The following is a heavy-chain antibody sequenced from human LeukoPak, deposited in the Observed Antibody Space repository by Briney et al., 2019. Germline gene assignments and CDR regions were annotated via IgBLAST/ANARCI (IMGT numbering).Heavy chain of an antibody. CDR2: ISAYNGNT. D-gene: IGHD6-13*01. CDR3: AREGGIAAAGTWWLNYYYYYYTDV. V-gene: IGHV1-18*01. CDR1: GYTFTSYG. Sequence: ASVKVSCKASGYTFTSYGISWVRQAPGQGLEWMGWISAYNGNTNYAQKLQGRVTMTTDTSTSTAYMELRSLRSDDTAVYYCAREGGIAAAGTWWLNYYYYYYTDVWGKGTTVTISS. J-gene: IGHJ6*03.